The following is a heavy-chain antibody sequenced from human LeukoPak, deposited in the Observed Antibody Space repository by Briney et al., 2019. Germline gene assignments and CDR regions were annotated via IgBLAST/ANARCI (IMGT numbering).Heavy chain of an antibody. V-gene: IGHV1-69*13. CDR2: IIPIFGTA. J-gene: IGHJ6*02. CDR1: GGTFSRYA. Sequence: GASVKVSCKASGGTFSRYAISWVRQAPGQWLEWMGGIIPIFGTANYAQKFQGRVTITADESTSTAYMELSSLRADDTAVYYCARHTRYDFSRAYGMDVWGQGTTVTVSS. CDR3: ARHTRYDFSRAYGMDV. D-gene: IGHD3-3*01.